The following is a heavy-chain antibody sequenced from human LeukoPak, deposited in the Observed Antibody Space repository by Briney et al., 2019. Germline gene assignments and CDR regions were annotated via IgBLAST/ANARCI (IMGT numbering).Heavy chain of an antibody. CDR2: ITPNSGGT. D-gene: IGHD3-10*01. CDR1: GYTFTGYY. V-gene: IGHV1-2*02. Sequence: ASVKVSCKASGYTFTGYYMHWVRQAPGQGLEWMGWITPNSGGTNYAQKFQGRVTMTGDTSISTAYMELSRLRSDDTAVYYCAREARITMVRGVESRAFDIWGQGTMVTVSS. CDR3: AREARITMVRGVESRAFDI. J-gene: IGHJ3*02.